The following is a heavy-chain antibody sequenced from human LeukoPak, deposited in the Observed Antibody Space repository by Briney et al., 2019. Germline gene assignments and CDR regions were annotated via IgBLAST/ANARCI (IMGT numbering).Heavy chain of an antibody. D-gene: IGHD4-17*01. CDR1: GFTFSNAW. Sequence: GGSLRLSCAASGFTFSNAWMSWVRQAPGKGLEWVGRIKSKTDGGTTDYAAPVKGRFTISRDDSKNTLYLQMNSLKAEDTAVYYCTTGLLETTVTTYYYYGMDVWGQGTTVTVSS. J-gene: IGHJ6*02. V-gene: IGHV3-15*01. CDR3: TTGLLETTVTTYYYYGMDV. CDR2: IKSKTDGGTT.